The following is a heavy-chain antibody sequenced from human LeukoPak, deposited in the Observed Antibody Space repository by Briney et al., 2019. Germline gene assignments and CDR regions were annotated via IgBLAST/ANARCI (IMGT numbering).Heavy chain of an antibody. V-gene: IGHV5-51*01. J-gene: IGHJ3*02. D-gene: IGHD6-6*01. Sequence: GGSLKISCKGSGYPFTSYWIGWVRQMPGKGLEWMGIIYPGDSDTRYSPSFQGQVTISADKSISTAYLQWSSLKASDTAMYYCASLEYSSSTNAFDIWGQGTMVTVSS. CDR1: GYPFTSYW. CDR2: IYPGDSDT. CDR3: ASLEYSSSTNAFDI.